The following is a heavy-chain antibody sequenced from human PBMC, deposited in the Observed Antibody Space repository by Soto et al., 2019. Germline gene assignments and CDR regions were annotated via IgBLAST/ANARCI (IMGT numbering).Heavy chain of an antibody. CDR2: IYSGGST. CDR3: ARDLYDLYYDSSGLYDTHYYYGMDV. CDR1: GFTVSSNY. V-gene: IGHV3-53*01. Sequence: GGSLRLSCAASGFTVSSNYMSWVRQAPGKGLEWVSVIYSGGSTYYADSVKGRFTISRDNSKNTLYLQMNSLRAEDTAVYYCARDLYDLYYDSSGLYDTHYYYGMDVWGQGTTVTVSS. D-gene: IGHD3-22*01. J-gene: IGHJ6*01.